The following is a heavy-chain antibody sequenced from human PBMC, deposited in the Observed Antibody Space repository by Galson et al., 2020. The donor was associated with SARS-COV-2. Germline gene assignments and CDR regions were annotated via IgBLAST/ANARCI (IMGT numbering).Heavy chain of an antibody. CDR1: GGHISSGFY. CDR3: ARGQHYYGSGSPIDY. Sequence: SETLYLTCTVSGGHISSGFYWSWIRQPPGKGLEWIGNINYISGTTDHNYNSSLKSRVTISVDTYNNQFLLRVSSVSPADTAVYFCARGQHYYGSGSPIDYWGQGILVTVSS. D-gene: IGHD3-10*01. CDR2: INYISGTT. J-gene: IGHJ4*02. V-gene: IGHV4-61*01.